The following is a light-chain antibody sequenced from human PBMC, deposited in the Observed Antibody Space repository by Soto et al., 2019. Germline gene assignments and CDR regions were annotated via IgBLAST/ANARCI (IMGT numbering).Light chain of an antibody. V-gene: IGKV3-15*01. CDR3: QQYNNWPLT. J-gene: IGKJ5*01. Sequence: EIVMTQSPATLSVSPGERATLSCRASQSVSSNLAWYQQKPGQAPRLLIYGASTRATGIPARFSGSGSGTEFTLTISSLQPDDFATYYCQQYNNWPLTFGQGTRLEIK. CDR1: QSVSSN. CDR2: GAS.